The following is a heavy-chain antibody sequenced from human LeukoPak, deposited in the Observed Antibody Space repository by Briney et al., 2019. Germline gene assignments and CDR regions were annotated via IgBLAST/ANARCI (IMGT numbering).Heavy chain of an antibody. Sequence: SSETLSLTCTVSGGSISSYYWSWIRQPPGKGLEWIGYIYYSGGTNYNPSLKSRVTISVDTSKNQFSLKLSSVTAADTAVYYCARHGISGSCYSCWFDPWGQGTLVTVSS. CDR3: ARHGISGSCYSCWFDP. CDR2: IYYSGGT. J-gene: IGHJ5*02. D-gene: IGHD2-15*01. V-gene: IGHV4-59*08. CDR1: GGSISSYY.